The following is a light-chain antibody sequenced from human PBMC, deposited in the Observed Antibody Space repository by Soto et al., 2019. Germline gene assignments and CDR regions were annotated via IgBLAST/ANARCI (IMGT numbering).Light chain of an antibody. CDR2: DAS. CDR3: QQRSNWPPN. J-gene: IGKJ5*01. Sequence: EIVLTQSPATLSLSPGERATLSCRASQSVSSYLAWYQQKPGQAPRLLIYDASNRATGIPARFSGSGSGTDFTLTISSLETEDFAVYYCQQRSNWPPNFGQGTRLEI. V-gene: IGKV3-11*01. CDR1: QSVSSY.